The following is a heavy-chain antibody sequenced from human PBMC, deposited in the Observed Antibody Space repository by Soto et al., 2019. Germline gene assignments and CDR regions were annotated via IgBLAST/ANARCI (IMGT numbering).Heavy chain of an antibody. Sequence: GGSLRLSCAVSGFTFTSYSMSWVRQAPGEGLEWVANIQQDGSEKYYVDSVKGRFTISRDNAKNSLYLQMNSLRAEDTAVYYCPRDLPGYCTTTDCYSYFDYWGQGTLVTASS. D-gene: IGHD2-2*02. J-gene: IGHJ4*02. CDR2: IQQDGSEK. CDR1: GFTFTSYS. CDR3: PRDLPGYCTTTDCYSYFDY. V-gene: IGHV3-7*03.